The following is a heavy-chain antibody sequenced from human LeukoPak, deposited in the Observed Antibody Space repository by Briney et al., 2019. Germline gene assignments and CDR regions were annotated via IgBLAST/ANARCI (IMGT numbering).Heavy chain of an antibody. Sequence: GGSLRLSCAASGFTFSSYAMRWVRQAPGKGPEWVSALSGSGGSTYYADSVKGRFTISRDNSKNTLHLQMNSLRAEDTAVYYCAKSYYYDSSGPSNYWGQGTLVTVSS. V-gene: IGHV3-23*01. CDR1: GFTFSSYA. CDR3: AKSYYYDSSGPSNY. J-gene: IGHJ4*02. D-gene: IGHD3-22*01. CDR2: LSGSGGST.